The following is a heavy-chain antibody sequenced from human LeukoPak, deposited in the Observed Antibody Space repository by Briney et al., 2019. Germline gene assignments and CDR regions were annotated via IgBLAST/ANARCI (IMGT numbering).Heavy chain of an antibody. CDR2: IKQDGSEK. CDR1: GFTFSSYW. V-gene: IGHV3-7*01. CDR3: ARDITYRTDY. J-gene: IGHJ4*02. Sequence: GGSLRLSCAASGFTFSSYWVSWVRQAPGKGLEWVANIKQDGSEKYYVDSVKGRFTISRDNAENSLYLQMNSLRAEDTAVYYCARDITYRTDYWGQGTLVTVSS.